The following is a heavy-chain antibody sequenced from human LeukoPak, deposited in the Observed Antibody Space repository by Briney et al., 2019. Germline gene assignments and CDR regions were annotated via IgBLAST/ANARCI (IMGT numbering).Heavy chain of an antibody. Sequence: SETLSLTCTVSGGSISSYYWSWIRQPPGKGLEWIGYIYYSGSTNYNPSLKSRVTISVDTSKNQFSLKLSSVTAADTGVYYCARHGRIAAAGDFDYWGQGTLVTVSS. CDR1: GGSISSYY. J-gene: IGHJ4*02. CDR2: IYYSGST. CDR3: ARHGRIAAAGDFDY. D-gene: IGHD6-13*01. V-gene: IGHV4-59*08.